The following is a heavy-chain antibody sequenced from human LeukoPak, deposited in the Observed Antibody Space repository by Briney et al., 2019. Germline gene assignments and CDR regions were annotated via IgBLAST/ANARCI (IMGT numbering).Heavy chain of an antibody. CDR1: GGPISSYY. Sequence: SETLSLTCTVSGGPISSYYWSWIRQPPGKGLEWIGYIYYSGSTNYNPSLKSRVTISVDTSKNQFSLKLSSVTAADTAVYYCARAYYYDGKWDYWGQGTLVTVSS. CDR3: ARAYYYDGKWDY. V-gene: IGHV4-59*01. J-gene: IGHJ4*02. CDR2: IYYSGST. D-gene: IGHD3-22*01.